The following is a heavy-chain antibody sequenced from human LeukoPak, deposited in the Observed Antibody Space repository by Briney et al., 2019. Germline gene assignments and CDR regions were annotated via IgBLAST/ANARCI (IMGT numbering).Heavy chain of an antibody. CDR1: GFTFSDYY. CDR2: ISSSGSTI. D-gene: IGHD2-2*01. V-gene: IGHV3-11*01. CDR3: AKAWEGYCGRTSCYPFDY. J-gene: IGHJ4*02. Sequence: AGGSLRLSCAASGFTFSDYYMSWIRQAPGKGLEWVSYISSSGSTIYYADSVKGRFTISRDNAKNSLYLQMNSLRAEDTAVYYCAKAWEGYCGRTSCYPFDYWGQGTLVTVSS.